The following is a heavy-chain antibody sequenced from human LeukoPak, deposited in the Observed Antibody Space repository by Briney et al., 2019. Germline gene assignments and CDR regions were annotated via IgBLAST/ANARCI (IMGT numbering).Heavy chain of an antibody. Sequence: SETLSLNCTVSGGSISSYYWIWIRQPPGTALEWIGYIYYSGSTNYNPSLKSRVTISVDTSKNQFSLKLSSVTAADTAVYYCARAGFPGVLDIWGQGTMVTVSS. CDR2: IYYSGST. CDR3: ARAGFPGVLDI. CDR1: GGSISSYY. J-gene: IGHJ3*02. V-gene: IGHV4-59*08. D-gene: IGHD1-14*01.